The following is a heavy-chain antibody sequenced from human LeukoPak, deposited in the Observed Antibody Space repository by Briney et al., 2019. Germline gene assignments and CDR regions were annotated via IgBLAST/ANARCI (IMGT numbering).Heavy chain of an antibody. CDR1: GGSFSNYY. CDR2: INHSGST. D-gene: IGHD3-10*01. J-gene: IGHJ4*02. V-gene: IGHV4-34*01. Sequence: PSETLSLTCAVYGGSFSNYYWSWIRQPPGKGLEWIGEINHSGSTNYNPSLKSRVTISVDTSKNQFSLKLSSVTAADTAVYYCARGYGLGSFCHYWGQGTLVTVSS. CDR3: ARGYGLGSFCHY.